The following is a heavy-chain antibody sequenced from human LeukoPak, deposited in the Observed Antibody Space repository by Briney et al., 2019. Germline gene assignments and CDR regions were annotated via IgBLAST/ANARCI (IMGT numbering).Heavy chain of an antibody. Sequence: PSETLSLTCSVSGDSISSRTYYWSLIRQPPGKGLEWIGYIYYSGSTNYNPSLKSRVTISVDTSKNQFSLKLSSVTAADTAVYYCASQGYSSSWYYFDYWGQGTLVTVSS. V-gene: IGHV4-61*01. J-gene: IGHJ4*02. D-gene: IGHD6-13*01. CDR1: GDSISSRTYY. CDR2: IYYSGST. CDR3: ASQGYSSSWYYFDY.